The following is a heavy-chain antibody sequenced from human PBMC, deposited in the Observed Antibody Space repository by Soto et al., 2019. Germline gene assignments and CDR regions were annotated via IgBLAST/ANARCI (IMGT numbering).Heavy chain of an antibody. Sequence: GGSLRLSCADSGFIVTSNYMSWVRQAPGKGLEWVSVIYSDGTTNYAESVKGRVTISRANSKYTVYLQMNSLRAEDTAVYYCAKGGPGASSGLFEYWGQGTLITVSS. CDR2: IYSDGTT. CDR3: AKGGPGASSGLFEY. V-gene: IGHV3-53*01. D-gene: IGHD3-10*01. J-gene: IGHJ4*02. CDR1: GFIVTSNY.